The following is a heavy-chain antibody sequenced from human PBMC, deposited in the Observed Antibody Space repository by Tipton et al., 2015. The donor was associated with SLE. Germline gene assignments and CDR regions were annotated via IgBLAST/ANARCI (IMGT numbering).Heavy chain of an antibody. V-gene: IGHV3-11*01. CDR1: GFTFTDYT. J-gene: IGHJ2*01. D-gene: IGHD4-17*01. CDR2: ISTTNTR. CDR3: ARDRGQPYGDWIFDL. Sequence: SLRLSCTASGFTFTDYTMTWIRQAPGRGLEWISYISTTNTRYYADSVKGRLTVSRDNAKNSLYLQMNSLRVEDTAVYYCARDRGQPYGDWIFDLWGRGTLVTVSS.